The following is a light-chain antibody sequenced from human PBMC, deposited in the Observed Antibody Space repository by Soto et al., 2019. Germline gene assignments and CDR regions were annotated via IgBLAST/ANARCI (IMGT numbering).Light chain of an antibody. CDR3: QQSYVTPWT. V-gene: IGKV1-39*01. Sequence: IQMTQSASSLSASIGDRVTISCRASQDISSSLNCYQHKSGKAPKLLIYAASGLHSGVRSRFSGSGSGTDFTLTINSLQPEDFATYYCQQSYVTPWTFGQGTKVDIK. CDR1: QDISSS. J-gene: IGKJ1*01. CDR2: AAS.